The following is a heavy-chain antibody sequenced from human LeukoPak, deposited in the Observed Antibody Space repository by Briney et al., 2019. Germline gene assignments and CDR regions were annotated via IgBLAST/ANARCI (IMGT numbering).Heavy chain of an antibody. J-gene: IGHJ4*02. CDR2: ISWSSGSI. CDR1: GFTFDDYG. D-gene: IGHD3-10*01. CDR3: AKEFWFGGEL. V-gene: IGHV3-9*01. Sequence: GGSLRLSCAASGFTFDDYGMHWVRQAPGKGLEWVAGISWSSGSIWYADSVKGRFTISRDNAKNSLYLQMNSLRAEDTALYYCAKEFWFGGELGGQGTLVTVSS.